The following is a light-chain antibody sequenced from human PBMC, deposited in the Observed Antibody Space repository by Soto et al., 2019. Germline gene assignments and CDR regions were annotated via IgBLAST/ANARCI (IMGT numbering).Light chain of an antibody. CDR2: DAS. V-gene: IGKV1-5*01. Sequence: DIQMTQSPSTLSASVGDRVTITCRASQTISTWLAWYQQKPGKAPKLLMYDASRLESGVPSTFSGSGSGTEFTLTISSLQLDDVATYYCQQYSGYWTFGQGTKVEIK. CDR1: QTISTW. CDR3: QQYSGYWT. J-gene: IGKJ1*01.